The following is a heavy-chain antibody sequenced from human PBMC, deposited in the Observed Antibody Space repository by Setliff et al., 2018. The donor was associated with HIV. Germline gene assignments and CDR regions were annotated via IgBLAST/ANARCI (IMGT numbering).Heavy chain of an antibody. D-gene: IGHD6-13*01. CDR1: GGSFSGFY. V-gene: IGHV4-34*01. Sequence: SETLSLTCAVYGGSFSGFYWGWIRQPPGKGLEWIGEINHSGSTTYNPSLKSRVTISVDTSKNHFSLKLSSVTAADTAVYYCANFLPDTAAAGPRFDYWGQGTLVTVSS. CDR2: INHSGST. CDR3: ANFLPDTAAAGPRFDY. J-gene: IGHJ4*02.